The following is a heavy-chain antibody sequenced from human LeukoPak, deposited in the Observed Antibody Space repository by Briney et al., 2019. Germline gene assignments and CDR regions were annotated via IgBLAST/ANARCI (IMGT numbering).Heavy chain of an antibody. D-gene: IGHD3-10*01. Sequence: PGGSLRLSCAASGFTLSSHWVHWVRQAPGKGLVWVSRLNEDGRITNYADSVKGRFSIFRDNAKNSLYLQLNSLTAEDTAVYYCARVRSSGSPLDYWGQGTLVTVSS. J-gene: IGHJ4*02. CDR1: GFTLSSHW. CDR3: ARVRSSGSPLDY. V-gene: IGHV3-74*01. CDR2: LNEDGRIT.